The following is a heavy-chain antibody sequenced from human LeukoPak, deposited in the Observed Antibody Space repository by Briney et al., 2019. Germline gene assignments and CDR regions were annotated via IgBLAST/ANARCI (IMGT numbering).Heavy chain of an antibody. CDR1: GFTFNNYW. CDR2: VNSDGSST. V-gene: IGHV3-74*01. CDR3: ARAQAVAGTGGFDP. J-gene: IGHJ5*02. D-gene: IGHD6-19*01. Sequence: GGSLRLSCAASGFTFNNYWMHWVRQAPGKGLVWVSRVNSDGSSTSYADSVKGRFTISRDNAKNTVYLQMKSLRDDDTAIYYCARAQAVAGTGGFDPWGQGTLVTVSS.